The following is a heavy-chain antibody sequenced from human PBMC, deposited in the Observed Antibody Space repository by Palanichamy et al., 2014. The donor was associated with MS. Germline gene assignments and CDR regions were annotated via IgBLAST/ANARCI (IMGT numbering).Heavy chain of an antibody. J-gene: IGHJ4*02. Sequence: QVQLVQSGAEVKKPGASVKVSCKASGHTFTSYSMHWVRQAPGQRLEWMGWINAANVETKYSQKFQGRVSITRDISASTAYMELSSLRSEDTAVYYCARAYYYGSGTFYSNFDYWGQGTLVTVSS. V-gene: IGHV1-3*01. CDR2: INAANVET. CDR3: ARAYYYGSGTFYSNFDY. D-gene: IGHD3-10*01. CDR1: GHTFTSYS.